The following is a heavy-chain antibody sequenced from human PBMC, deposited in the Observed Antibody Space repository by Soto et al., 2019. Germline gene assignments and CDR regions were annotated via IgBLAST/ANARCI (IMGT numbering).Heavy chain of an antibody. CDR3: ARAPSITIFGVVTHDAFDI. CDR2: IIPILGIA. V-gene: IGHV1-69*02. J-gene: IGHJ3*02. Sequence: SSVKVSCKASGGTFSSYTISWVRQAPGQGLEWMGRIIPILGIANYAQKFQGRVTITADKSTSTAYMELSSLRSEDTAVYYCARAPSITIFGVVTHDAFDIWGQGTMVTLPS. D-gene: IGHD3-3*01. CDR1: GGTFSSYT.